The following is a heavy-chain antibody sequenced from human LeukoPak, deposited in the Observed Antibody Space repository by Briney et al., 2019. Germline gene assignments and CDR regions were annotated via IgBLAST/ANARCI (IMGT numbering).Heavy chain of an antibody. Sequence: SETLSLTCTVSGASISGTDYYWTWTRHHPGDGLEWLGFIHFSGTIYYNPSLRSRLIISADTAKNQMSLKLSSMTAADTAVYYCAAGGDTAKGGKYWGQGTQVTVSS. CDR2: IHFSGTI. V-gene: IGHV4-31*03. J-gene: IGHJ4*02. D-gene: IGHD5-18*01. CDR3: AAGGDTAKGGKY. CDR1: GASISGTDYY.